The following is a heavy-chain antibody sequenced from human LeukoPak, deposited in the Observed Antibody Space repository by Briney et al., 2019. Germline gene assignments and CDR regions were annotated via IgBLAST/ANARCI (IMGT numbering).Heavy chain of an antibody. CDR3: ARGSEGAVAGLTSRYFDL. Sequence: PSETLSLTCTASGDSMSTSSYYWGWIRQPPGKGLEWIGSIYYSGSTYYNPSLKSRVTISVDTSKNQFSLKLSSVTAADTAVYYCARGSEGAVAGLTSRYFDLWGRGTLVTVSS. J-gene: IGHJ2*01. V-gene: IGHV4-39*07. CDR1: GDSMSTSSYY. D-gene: IGHD6-19*01. CDR2: IYYSGST.